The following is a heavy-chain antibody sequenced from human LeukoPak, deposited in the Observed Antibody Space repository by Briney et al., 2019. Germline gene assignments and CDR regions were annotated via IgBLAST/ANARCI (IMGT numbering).Heavy chain of an antibody. V-gene: IGHV3-53*01. CDR1: GFTVSNNY. CDR2: IYSGGST. Sequence: PGGSLRLSCAASGFTVSNNYMSWVRQPPGKGLEWVSVIYSGGSTFYADSVKGRFTISRDNSKNMLYLQMNNLRAEDTAVYYCARDQGAAAGNWGQGTLVAVSS. CDR3: ARDQGAAAGN. D-gene: IGHD6-13*01. J-gene: IGHJ4*02.